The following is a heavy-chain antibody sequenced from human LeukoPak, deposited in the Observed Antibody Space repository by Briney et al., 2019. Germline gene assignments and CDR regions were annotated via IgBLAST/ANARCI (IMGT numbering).Heavy chain of an antibody. D-gene: IGHD6-25*01. CDR2: ISSSSDTI. CDR3: ARGKAALND. J-gene: IGHJ4*02. V-gene: IGHV3-48*01. Sequence: PGGSLRLSXAASGFTFSSYSMNWVRQAPGKGLEWFSYISSSSDTIYYADSVKGRFTISRANAKNSLYLQMNSLRAEDTAVYYCARGKAALNDWGQGTLVTVSS. CDR1: GFTFSSYS.